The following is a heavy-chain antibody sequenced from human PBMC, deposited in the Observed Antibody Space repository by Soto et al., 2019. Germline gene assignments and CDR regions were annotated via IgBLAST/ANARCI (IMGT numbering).Heavy chain of an antibody. D-gene: IGHD4-17*01. CDR2: ISYDGSNK. CDR1: GFTFSSYG. CDR3: AKDRFPLTTVTTFYS. J-gene: IGHJ5*02. V-gene: IGHV3-30*18. Sequence: QVQLVESGGAVVQPGRSPRLSCAASGFTFSSYGMHWVRQAPGKGLEWVAVISYDGSNKYYADSVKGRFTISRDNSKNTLYLQMNSLRPEDTAVYYCAKDRFPLTTVTTFYSWGQGTLVTVSS.